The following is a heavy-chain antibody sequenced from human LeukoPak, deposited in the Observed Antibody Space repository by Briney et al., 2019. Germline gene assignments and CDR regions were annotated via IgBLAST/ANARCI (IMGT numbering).Heavy chain of an antibody. Sequence: SETLSLTCTVSGGSISGYYWNWIRQPPGRGLEWIGYIFYTGSTNYNPSLKTRVTISIDTSKNQVSLNLTSVTAADTAVYYCARDRRGTFDIWGQGTMVTVSS. CDR3: ARDRRGTFDI. V-gene: IGHV4-59*01. CDR2: IFYTGST. CDR1: GGSISGYY. J-gene: IGHJ3*02.